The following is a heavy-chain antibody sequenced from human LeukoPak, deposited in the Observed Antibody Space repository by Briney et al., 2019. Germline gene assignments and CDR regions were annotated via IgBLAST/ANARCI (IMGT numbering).Heavy chain of an antibody. CDR2: IDYYGNT. CDR1: GGSISSTKSY. V-gene: IGHV4-39*07. D-gene: IGHD3-10*01. CDR3: ARDPYYYDSGSYVYFDC. Sequence: SETLSLTCTVSGGSISSTKSYWGWIRQSPGKGLEWIGSIDYYGNTYYNPSLRTRVTMSLDTSKNQFSLNLRSVTAADTAVYYCARDPYYYDSGSYVYFDCWGQGTLVTVSS. J-gene: IGHJ4*02.